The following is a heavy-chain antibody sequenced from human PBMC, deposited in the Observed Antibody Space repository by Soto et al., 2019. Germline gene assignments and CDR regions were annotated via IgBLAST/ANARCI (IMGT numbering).Heavy chain of an antibody. CDR3: ASPHPILAAAGKN. D-gene: IGHD6-13*01. V-gene: IGHV3-21*01. CDR1: GFTFSRYS. CDR2: ISSSSSYI. J-gene: IGHJ4*02. Sequence: PGGSLRLSCPASGFTFSRYSMNWDRQAPGKGLEWVSSISSSSSYIYYADSVKGRFTISRDNAKNSLYLQMNSLRAEDTAVYYCASPHPILAAAGKNWGQGTPVTVSS.